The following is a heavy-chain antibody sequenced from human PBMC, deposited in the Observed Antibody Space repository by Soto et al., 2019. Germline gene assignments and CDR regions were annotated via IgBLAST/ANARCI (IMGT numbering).Heavy chain of an antibody. V-gene: IGHV3-30*18. J-gene: IGHJ4*02. Sequence: QVQLVESGGGVVQPGRSLRLSCAASGFTFSSYGMHWVRQAPGKGLEWVAVISYDGSNKYYADSVKGRFTISRDNSKNTLYLPMNSLRAEDTAVYYCAKTEGSGSSDPRPFDYWGQGTLVTVSS. CDR2: ISYDGSNK. CDR1: GFTFSSYG. D-gene: IGHD3-10*01. CDR3: AKTEGSGSSDPRPFDY.